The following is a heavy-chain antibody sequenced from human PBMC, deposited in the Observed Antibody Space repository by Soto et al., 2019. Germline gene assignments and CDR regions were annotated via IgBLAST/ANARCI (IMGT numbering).Heavy chain of an antibody. Sequence: PGGSLRLSCAASGFTFSSYGMHWVRQAPGKGLEWVAVIWYDGSNKYYADSVKGRFTISRDNAKNSLYLQMNSLRAEDTAVYYCARDDVDTAMPEGYYYYGMEVWGQGTTVTVSS. CDR2: IWYDGSNK. J-gene: IGHJ6*02. V-gene: IGHV3-33*01. CDR3: ARDDVDTAMPEGYYYYGMEV. CDR1: GFTFSSYG. D-gene: IGHD5-18*01.